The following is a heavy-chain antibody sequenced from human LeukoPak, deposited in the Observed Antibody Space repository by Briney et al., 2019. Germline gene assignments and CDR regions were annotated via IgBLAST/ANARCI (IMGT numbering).Heavy chain of an antibody. Sequence: PGGALRLSCAASGFIFNSYGMHWGRQAPGKGLGWVAFIRYDGSNTYYADSVKSRFTITRDNSKNNLYLQMNTLRVEDTAVSYCATLPYYYDSSGSYYFDYWGQGTLVTVSS. CDR3: ATLPYYYDSSGSYYFDY. D-gene: IGHD3-22*01. CDR1: GFIFNSYG. V-gene: IGHV3-30*02. CDR2: IRYDGSNT. J-gene: IGHJ4*02.